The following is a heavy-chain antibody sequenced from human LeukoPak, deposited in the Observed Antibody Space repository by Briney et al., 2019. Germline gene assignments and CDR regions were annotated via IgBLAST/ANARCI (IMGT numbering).Heavy chain of an antibody. CDR2: IYPGDSDT. V-gene: IGHV5-51*01. J-gene: IGHJ5*02. CDR3: ARRSKAAAVNNWFDP. CDR1: GYSFTSYW. D-gene: IGHD6-13*01. Sequence: GESLKISCKGSGYSFTSYWIGWVRQMPGKGLEWMGIIYPGDSDTRYSPSFQGQVTISADKSISTAYLQWSSLKASDTAMYYCARRSKAAAVNNWFDPWGQGTLVTVSS.